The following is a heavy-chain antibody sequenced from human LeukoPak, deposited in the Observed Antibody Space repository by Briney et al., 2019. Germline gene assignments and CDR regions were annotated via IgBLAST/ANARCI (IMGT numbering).Heavy chain of an antibody. CDR2: IYYSGST. Sequence: PSETLSLTCTVSGGSISSGDYYWNWIRQPPGKGLEWIGYIYYSGSTYYSPSLKSRVTISVDTSKNQFSLKLSSMTAADTAVYYCARDRRSYRFYGMDVWGQGTTVTVSS. D-gene: IGHD4-17*01. J-gene: IGHJ6*02. CDR3: ARDRRSYRFYGMDV. V-gene: IGHV4-30-4*01. CDR1: GGSISSGDYY.